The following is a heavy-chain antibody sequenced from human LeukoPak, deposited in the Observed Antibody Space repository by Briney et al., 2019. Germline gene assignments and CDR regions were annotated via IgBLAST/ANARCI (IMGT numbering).Heavy chain of an antibody. Sequence: SQTLSLTCAVSGGSISSGGYSWSWIRQPPGKGLEWIGEINHSGSTNYNPSLKGRVTISVDTSKNQFSLKLSSVTAADTAVYYCARGCDDSSGHYQYYFDYWGQGTLVTVSS. J-gene: IGHJ4*02. V-gene: IGHV4-30-2*01. CDR2: INHSGST. D-gene: IGHD3-22*01. CDR3: ARGCDDSSGHYQYYFDY. CDR1: GGSISSGGYS.